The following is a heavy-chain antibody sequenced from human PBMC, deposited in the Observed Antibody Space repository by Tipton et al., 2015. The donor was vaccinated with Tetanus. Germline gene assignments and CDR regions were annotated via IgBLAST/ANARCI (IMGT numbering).Heavy chain of an antibody. CDR3: ARAGQRSTSWHYWFDP. Sequence: TLSLTCSVSGGSINPYYWSWIRQPPGKGLEWIGEINHSGGTNYNPSLKSRVTISIDTSKNQFSLKLNSVTAADTAVYYCARAGQRSTSWHYWFDPRGQGTLVTVSS. V-gene: IGHV4-34*01. CDR1: GGSINPYY. D-gene: IGHD2-2*01. CDR2: INHSGGT. J-gene: IGHJ5*02.